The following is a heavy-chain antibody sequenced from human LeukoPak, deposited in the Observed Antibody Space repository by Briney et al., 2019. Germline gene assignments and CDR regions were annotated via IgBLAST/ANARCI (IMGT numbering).Heavy chain of an antibody. V-gene: IGHV3-33*01. CDR3: ARDKPDAFDI. CDR2: IWYDGSNK. Sequence: GGSLRPSCAASGFTFSSYGMHWVRQAPGKGLEWVAVIWYDGSNKYYADSVEGRFTISRDNSKNTLYLQMNSLRAEDTAVYYCARDKPDAFDIWGQGTMVTVSS. J-gene: IGHJ3*02. CDR1: GFTFSSYG.